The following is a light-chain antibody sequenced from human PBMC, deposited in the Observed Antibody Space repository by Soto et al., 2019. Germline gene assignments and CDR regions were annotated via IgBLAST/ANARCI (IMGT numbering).Light chain of an antibody. Sequence: QSALTQPASVSGSPGQSIAISCTGTSSDVGGYDFVSWYQQHPGKAPKLVIYDVNNRPSGVSSRFSGSKSGDTASLTISCLQAEDDADYYCSSYTGSSTHVVFGGGTKLTVL. CDR1: SSDVGGYDF. J-gene: IGLJ2*01. CDR2: DVN. CDR3: SSYTGSSTHVV. V-gene: IGLV2-14*01.